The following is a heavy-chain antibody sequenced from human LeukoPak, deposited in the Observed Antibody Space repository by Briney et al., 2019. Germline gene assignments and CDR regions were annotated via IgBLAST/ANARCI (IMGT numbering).Heavy chain of an antibody. CDR3: ARGLPLADFYDPPGSVY. J-gene: IGHJ4*02. V-gene: IGHV3-64*01. CDR2: ISSNAAST. D-gene: IGHD3-22*01. Sequence: GGSLRLSCTDPGFTFSGDAMHTVRQGPGKRLEYVSGISSNAASTFYAKSVKGRFIISRDNYQNTLHLQMCSLRGEDTRVYYCARGLPLADFYDPPGSVYWGQGTSVTVSS. CDR1: GFTFSGDA.